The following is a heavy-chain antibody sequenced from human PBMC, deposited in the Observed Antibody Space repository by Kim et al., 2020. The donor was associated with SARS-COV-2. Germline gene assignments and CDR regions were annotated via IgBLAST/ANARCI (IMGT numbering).Heavy chain of an antibody. CDR3: ARDLGGGIQLWLFDY. CDR1: GYTFTSYA. Sequence: ASVKVSCKASGYTFTSYAMHWVRQAPGQRLEWMGWINAGNGNTKYSQKFQGRVTITRDTSASTAYMELSSLRSEDTAVYYCARDLGGGIQLWLFDYWGQGTLVTVSS. D-gene: IGHD5-18*01. CDR2: INAGNGNT. V-gene: IGHV1-3*01. J-gene: IGHJ4*02.